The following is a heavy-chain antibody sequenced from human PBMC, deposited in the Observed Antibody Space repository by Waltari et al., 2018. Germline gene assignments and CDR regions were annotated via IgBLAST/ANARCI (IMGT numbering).Heavy chain of an antibody. CDR3: AKLRERGRAFDI. D-gene: IGHD1-1*01. CDR2: ISWNSGSI. J-gene: IGHJ3*02. V-gene: IGHV3-9*01. CDR1: GFTFDDYA. Sequence: EVQLVESGGGLVQPGRSLRLSCAASGFTFDDYAMHWVRQAPGKGLEWVSGISWNSGSIGYADSVKGRFTISRDNAKNSLYLQMNSLRAEDTALYYCAKLRERGRAFDIWGQGTMVIVSS.